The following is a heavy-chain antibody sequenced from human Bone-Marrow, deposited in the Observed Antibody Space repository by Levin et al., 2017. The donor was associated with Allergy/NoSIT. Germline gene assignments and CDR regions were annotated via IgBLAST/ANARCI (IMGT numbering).Heavy chain of an antibody. Sequence: GGSLRLSCAASGFTFNNYVMSWVRQAPGKGLEWVSAASGTTDSTYYADSVKGRFTISRDNSKNTLHLRMSSLRAEDTAVYYCAKQMTVGHWYFDLWGRGTLVTVSS. CDR2: ASGTTDST. J-gene: IGHJ2*01. CDR1: GFTFNNYV. D-gene: IGHD4/OR15-4a*01. V-gene: IGHV3-23*01. CDR3: AKQMTVGHWYFDL.